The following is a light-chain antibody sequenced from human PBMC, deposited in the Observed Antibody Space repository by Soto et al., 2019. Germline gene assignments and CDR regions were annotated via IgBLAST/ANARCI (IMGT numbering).Light chain of an antibody. Sequence: QSVLTHPASVSGSPGQSITISCTGTISDVGGYSFVSWYQQHPGKAPKLMIYDVSNRPSGVSNRFSGSKSGNTASLTISGLQAEDEADYYCSSYTSISTLVVFGGGTKLTVL. CDR3: SSYTSISTLVV. CDR1: ISDVGGYSF. J-gene: IGLJ2*01. V-gene: IGLV2-14*01. CDR2: DVS.